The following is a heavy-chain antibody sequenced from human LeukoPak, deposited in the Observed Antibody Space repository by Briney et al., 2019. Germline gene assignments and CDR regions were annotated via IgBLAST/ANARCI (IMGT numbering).Heavy chain of an antibody. CDR2: ISSSGSTI. V-gene: IGHV3-48*03. CDR1: GFTFSSYE. J-gene: IGHJ4*02. CDR3: ARAPDSFDY. Sequence: GGSLRLSCAASGFTFSSYEMNWVRQAPGKGLEWVSYISSSGSTIYYADSVKGRFTISRDNAKNSLYLQMNSLRAEDTAVYYCARAPDSFDYWGQGTLVTVSS.